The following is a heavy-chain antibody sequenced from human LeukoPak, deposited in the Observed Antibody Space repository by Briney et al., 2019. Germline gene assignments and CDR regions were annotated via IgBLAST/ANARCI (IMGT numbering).Heavy chain of an antibody. D-gene: IGHD1-26*01. CDR3: ASLYSGSYDAGSDY. V-gene: IGHV4-34*01. J-gene: IGHJ4*02. CDR1: GGSFSGYY. CDR2: INHSGST. Sequence: SETLSLTCAVYGGSFSGYYWSWIRQPPGKGLEWIGEINHSGSTNYNPSLKSRVTISVDTSKNQFSLKLSSVTAADTAVYYCASLYSGSYDAGSDYRGQGTLVTVSS.